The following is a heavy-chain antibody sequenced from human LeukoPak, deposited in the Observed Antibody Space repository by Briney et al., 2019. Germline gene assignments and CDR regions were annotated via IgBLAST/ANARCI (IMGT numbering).Heavy chain of an antibody. V-gene: IGHV4-4*02. Sequence: SETLSLTCVVSGASISSSDWWSWVRQSPGKGLEWIGEIYYTGSRNYNPSLKSRVAMSVDTSKNQFSLKLSSVTAADTAVYYCAREYGYEDYWGQGTLVTVSS. D-gene: IGHD3-3*01. CDR3: AREYGYEDY. J-gene: IGHJ4*02. CDR1: GASISSSDW. CDR2: IYYTGSR.